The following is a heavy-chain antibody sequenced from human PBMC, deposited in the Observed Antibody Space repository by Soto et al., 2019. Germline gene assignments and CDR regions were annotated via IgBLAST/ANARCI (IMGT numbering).Heavy chain of an antibody. J-gene: IGHJ6*02. CDR2: IYTSGST. V-gene: IGHV4-4*07. CDR3: ARGGYCSGGSCYRYGMDV. CDR1: GGSISSYY. Sequence: SETLSLTCTVSGGSISSYYWSWIRQPAGKGLEWIGRIYTSGSTNYNPSLKSRVTMSVDTSKNQFSLKLSSVTAADTAVYYCARGGYCSGGSCYRYGMDVWGQGTTVTVSS. D-gene: IGHD2-15*01.